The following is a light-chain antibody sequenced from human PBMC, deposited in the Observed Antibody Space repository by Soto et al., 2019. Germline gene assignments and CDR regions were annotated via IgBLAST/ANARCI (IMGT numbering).Light chain of an antibody. CDR2: RND. Sequence: QAVVTQPPSASGTPGQRVTISCSGSSSNIGSNYVYWYQQLPGTAPRLLIYRNDQRPSGVPDQFSGSKSGTSGSLAISGLRSEDEADYYCAAWDDSLSGVVFGGGTKVTVL. CDR1: SSNIGSNY. J-gene: IGLJ2*01. V-gene: IGLV1-47*01. CDR3: AAWDDSLSGVV.